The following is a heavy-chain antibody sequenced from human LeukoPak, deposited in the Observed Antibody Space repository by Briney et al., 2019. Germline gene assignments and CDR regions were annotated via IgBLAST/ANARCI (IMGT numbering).Heavy chain of an antibody. CDR1: GFSLSSNW. J-gene: IGHJ6*03. CDR2: INSDGSST. Sequence: GGSLRLSCAASGFSLSSNWMHWVRQAPGKGLVWVSRINSDGSSTSYADSVKGRFTISRDNAKNTLYLQMNSLRAEDTAVYYCARRSSGPLYYYYYYMDVWGKGTTVTISS. V-gene: IGHV3-74*01. CDR3: ARRSSGPLYYYYYYMDV. D-gene: IGHD3-22*01.